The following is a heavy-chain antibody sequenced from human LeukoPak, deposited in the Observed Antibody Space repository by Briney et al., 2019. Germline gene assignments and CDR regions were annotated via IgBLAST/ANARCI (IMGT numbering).Heavy chain of an antibody. CDR1: GFTFSSYW. V-gene: IGHV4-34*01. J-gene: IGHJ4*02. Sequence: PGGSLRLSCAASGFTFSSYWMSWVRQPPGKGLEWIGEINHSGSTNYNPSLKSRVTISVDTSKNQFSLKLSSVTAADTAVYYCARGLIAVAGTGFDYWGQGTLVAVSS. CDR2: INHSGST. CDR3: ARGLIAVAGTGFDY. D-gene: IGHD6-19*01.